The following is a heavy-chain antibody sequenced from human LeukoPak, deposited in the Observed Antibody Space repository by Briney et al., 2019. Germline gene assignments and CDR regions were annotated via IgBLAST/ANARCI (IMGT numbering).Heavy chain of an antibody. Sequence: PSETLSLTCAVYGGSFSGYYWSWIRQPPGKGLEWIGEINHSGSTNYNPSLKSRVTISVDTSKNQFSLKLSSVTAADTAVYYCARASLEGYYDSSGYYGWGQGTLVTVS. CDR2: INHSGST. CDR3: ARASLEGYYDSSGYYG. V-gene: IGHV4-34*01. D-gene: IGHD3-22*01. CDR1: GGSFSGYY. J-gene: IGHJ4*02.